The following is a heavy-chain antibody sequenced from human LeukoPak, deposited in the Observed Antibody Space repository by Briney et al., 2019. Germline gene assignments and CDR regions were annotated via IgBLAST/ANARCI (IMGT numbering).Heavy chain of an antibody. CDR3: ARGETSSYDY. D-gene: IGHD2-2*01. V-gene: IGHV3-53*01. CDR1: GFTVSINY. CDR2: NYSGGNT. Sequence: GGSLRLSCAASGFTVSINYMSWVRQAPGKGLEWVSVNYSGGNTYYADSVKGRFTISRDNSKNTVYLQKNSLRAEDTAVYYCARGETSSYDYWGQGTLVTVSS. J-gene: IGHJ4*02.